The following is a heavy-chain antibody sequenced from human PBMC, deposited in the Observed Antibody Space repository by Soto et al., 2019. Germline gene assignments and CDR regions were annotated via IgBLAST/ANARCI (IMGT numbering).Heavy chain of an antibody. V-gene: IGHV1-69*13. CDR1: GGTFSSYA. CDR3: ARGDIVVVPDDYYYYYGMDV. CDR2: IIPIFGTA. Sequence: SVKVSCKASGGTFSSYAISWVRQAPGQGLEWMGGIIPIFGTANYAQKFQGRVTITADGSTSTAYMELSSLRSEGTAVYYCARGDIVVVPDDYYYYYGMDVWGQGTTVTVSS. D-gene: IGHD2-2*01. J-gene: IGHJ6*02.